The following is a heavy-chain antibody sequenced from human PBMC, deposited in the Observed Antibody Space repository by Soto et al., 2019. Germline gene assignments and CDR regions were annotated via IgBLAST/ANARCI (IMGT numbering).Heavy chain of an antibody. CDR1: GFTFSNYA. CDR2: ISSSGGNT. J-gene: IGHJ3*02. CDR3: AKRQIVVTTSGAFDI. D-gene: IGHD1-26*01. Sequence: GGSLRLSCAASGFTFSNYAMSWVRQAPGKGLEWVSAISSSGGNTHYADSVKGRFTISRDNSKSTLYLQMNSLRAEDTAIYYCAKRQIVVTTSGAFDIWGQGTMVTVSS. V-gene: IGHV3-23*01.